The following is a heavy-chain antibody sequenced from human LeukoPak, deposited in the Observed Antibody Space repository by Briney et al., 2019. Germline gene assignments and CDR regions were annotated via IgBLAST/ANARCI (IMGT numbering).Heavy chain of an antibody. CDR1: GFTFSGYW. CDR2: IKQDGSET. V-gene: IGHV3-7*05. CDR3: ASLTYYHFWSAYQGVSYY. Sequence: GGSLRLSCAASGFTFSGYWMSWVRQAPGKGLGWVANIKQDGSETYYVDSVKGRFTISRDNAKNSLYLQMNSLRAEDTAVYYCASLTYYHFWSAYQGVSYYWGQGTLVTVSS. D-gene: IGHD3-3*01. J-gene: IGHJ4*02.